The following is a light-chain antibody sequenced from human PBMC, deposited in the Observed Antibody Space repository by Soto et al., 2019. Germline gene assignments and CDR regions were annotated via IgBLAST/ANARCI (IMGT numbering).Light chain of an antibody. CDR3: HQYGTSPQT. J-gene: IGKJ1*01. Sequence: EIVLTQSPDTLSLSPGERATLSCRASQSVGNNFLAWYQQKPGQAPTLLIYDASSRASGLPDRFSGSGSETDFTLTVSRLELEDFAVYFCHQYGTSPQTFGQGTKVE. V-gene: IGKV3-20*01. CDR2: DAS. CDR1: QSVGNNF.